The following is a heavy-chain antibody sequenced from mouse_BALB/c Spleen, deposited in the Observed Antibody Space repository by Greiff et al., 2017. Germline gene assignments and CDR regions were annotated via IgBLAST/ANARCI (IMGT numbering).Heavy chain of an antibody. CDR2: INPSSGYT. Sequence: QVQLQQSAAELARPGASVKMSCKASGYTFTSYTMHWVKQRPGQGLEWIGYINPSSGYTEYNQKFKDKTTLTADKSSSTAYMQLSSLTSEDSAVYYCARRRLLAMDYWGQGTSVTVSS. V-gene: IGHV1-4*02. CDR1: GYTFTSYT. D-gene: IGHD1-2*01. J-gene: IGHJ4*01. CDR3: ARRRLLAMDY.